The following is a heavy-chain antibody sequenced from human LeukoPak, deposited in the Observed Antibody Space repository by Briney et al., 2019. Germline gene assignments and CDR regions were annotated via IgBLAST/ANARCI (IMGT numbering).Heavy chain of an antibody. J-gene: IGHJ4*02. Sequence: SGTLSLTCAVYGGSFSGYYWSWIRQPPGKGLEWIGEINHSGSTNYNPSLKSRVTISVDTSKNQFSLKLSSVTAADTAVYYCARGRSDNYTPPDYWGQGTLVTVSS. CDR1: GGSFSGYY. V-gene: IGHV4-34*01. CDR3: ARGRSDNYTPPDY. CDR2: INHSGST. D-gene: IGHD2-2*02.